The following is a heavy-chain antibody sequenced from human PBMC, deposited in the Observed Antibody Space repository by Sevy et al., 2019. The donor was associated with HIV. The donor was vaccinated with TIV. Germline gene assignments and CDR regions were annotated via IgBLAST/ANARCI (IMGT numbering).Heavy chain of an antibody. D-gene: IGHD3-22*01. CDR1: GFTFSNYW. Sequence: GGSLRLSCAASGFTFSNYWMSWVRQAPGKGLEWVANIKQDGSEKYYVDSVKGRFTISRDKAKDSLYLQMNSLGAEDTAVYYCARPYRTDPFYYSGSGGYYYPSYFDYWGQGTLVTVSS. CDR2: IKQDGSEK. V-gene: IGHV3-7*01. CDR3: ARPYRTDPFYYSGSGGYYYPSYFDY. J-gene: IGHJ4*02.